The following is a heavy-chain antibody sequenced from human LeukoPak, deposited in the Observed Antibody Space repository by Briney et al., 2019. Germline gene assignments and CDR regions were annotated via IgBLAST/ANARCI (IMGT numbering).Heavy chain of an antibody. D-gene: IGHD3-3*01. V-gene: IGHV4-34*01. CDR1: GGSFSGYY. J-gene: IGHJ6*03. CDR3: ARRITIFGVVKPFYYYYYMDV. CDR2: INHSGST. Sequence: SETLSLTCAVYGGSFSGYYWSWIRQPPGKGLEWIGEINHSGSTNYNPSLKSRVTISVDTSKNQFSLKLSSVTAADTAVYYCARRITIFGVVKPFYYYYYMDVWGKGTTVTVSS.